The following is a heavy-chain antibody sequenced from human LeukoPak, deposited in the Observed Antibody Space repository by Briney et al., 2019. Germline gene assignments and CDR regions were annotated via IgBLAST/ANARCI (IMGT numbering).Heavy chain of an antibody. CDR2: INSDGSIT. Sequence: SGGSLRLSCAASGFTFSNYWMQWVRQAPGKGLVWVSRINSDGSITTYADSVKGRFTASRDNAKNSLFLQMNSLRDEDSAVYYCARGGYCSGGACYRGFDSWGQGTLVTVSS. CDR1: GFTFSNYW. CDR3: ARGGYCSGGACYRGFDS. V-gene: IGHV3-74*03. J-gene: IGHJ4*02. D-gene: IGHD2-15*01.